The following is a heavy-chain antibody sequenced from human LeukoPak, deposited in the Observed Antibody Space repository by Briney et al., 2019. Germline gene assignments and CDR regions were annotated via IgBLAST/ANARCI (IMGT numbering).Heavy chain of an antibody. Sequence: PSGTLSLTCAVYGGSFSGYYWSWIRQPPGKGLEWMGEINNSGSTNYNPSLKSRVTISVDTSKNQFSLKLSSVTAADTAVYYCARGLHYYGSGSYYRVVSHWFDPWSQGTLVTVSS. V-gene: IGHV4-34*01. J-gene: IGHJ5*02. CDR2: INNSGST. D-gene: IGHD3-10*01. CDR3: ARGLHYYGSGSYYRVVSHWFDP. CDR1: GGSFSGYY.